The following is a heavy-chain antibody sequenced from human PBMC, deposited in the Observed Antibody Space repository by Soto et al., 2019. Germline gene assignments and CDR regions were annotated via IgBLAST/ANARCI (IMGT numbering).Heavy chain of an antibody. CDR1: GGSISNYY. D-gene: IGHD5-18*01. Sequence: SETLSLTCTVSGGSISNYYWSWIRQPPGKGLEWIGYIYNSGSTKYNPSLKGRVTILVDTSKKQFSLKLSSVTAADTAVYYCARALGYGPLGWFDPWGQGILVTVSS. CDR2: IYNSGST. V-gene: IGHV4-59*01. CDR3: ARALGYGPLGWFDP. J-gene: IGHJ5*02.